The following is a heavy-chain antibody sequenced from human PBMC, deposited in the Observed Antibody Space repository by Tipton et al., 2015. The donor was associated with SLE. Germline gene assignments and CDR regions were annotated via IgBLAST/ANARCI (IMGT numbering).Heavy chain of an antibody. J-gene: IGHJ3*02. D-gene: IGHD4-23*01. CDR3: ATKKGGNSLVGAFDI. CDR2: ISSSGSTI. CDR1: GFTFSSYE. Sequence: SLRLSCAASGFTFSSYEMNWVRQAPGKGLEWVSYISSSGSTIYYADSVKGRFTISRDNAKNTLYLQMNSLRAEDTAVYYCATKKGGNSLVGAFDIWGQGTMVTVSS. V-gene: IGHV3-48*03.